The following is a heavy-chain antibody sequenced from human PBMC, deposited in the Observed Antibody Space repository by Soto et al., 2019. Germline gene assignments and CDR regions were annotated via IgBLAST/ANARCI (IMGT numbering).Heavy chain of an antibody. V-gene: IGHV6-1*01. D-gene: IGHD1-26*01. Sequence: SQTLSLTCAISGDSVSSNSAAWNWIRQSPSRGLEWLGRTYYRSKWYNDYAVSVKSRITINPDTSKNQFSLQLNSVTPADTAVFYCAREATDHNSYYYYMDVWGKGTTVTVSS. CDR2: TYYRSKWYN. CDR1: GDSVSSNSAA. J-gene: IGHJ6*03. CDR3: AREATDHNSYYYYMDV.